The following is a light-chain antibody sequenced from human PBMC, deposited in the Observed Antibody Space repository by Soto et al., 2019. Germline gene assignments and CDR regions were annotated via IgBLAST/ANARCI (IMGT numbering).Light chain of an antibody. V-gene: IGLV1-40*01. CDR3: QSFDNSHAV. CDR2: ANN. CDR1: SSNIGAGYD. J-gene: IGLJ2*01. Sequence: QSVLTQPPSVSGAPGQRVTISCAGTSSNIGAGYDVHWYQQLPGTAPRLLIYANNNRPSGVPDRFSASKSGPSASLAITGLQAEDEADYFCQSFDNSHAVFGGGTK.